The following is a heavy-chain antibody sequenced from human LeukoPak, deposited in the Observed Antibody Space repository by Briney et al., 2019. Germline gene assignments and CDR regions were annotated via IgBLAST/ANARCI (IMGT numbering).Heavy chain of an antibody. CDR2: ISYDGSNK. Sequence: PGRSLRLSCAASGFTFSSYAMHWVRQAPGKGLEWVAVISYDGSNKYYADSVKGRFTISRDNSKNTLYLQMNSLRAEDTAVYYCARVAYGDAFDIWGQGTMVTVSS. V-gene: IGHV3-30*04. D-gene: IGHD4-17*01. J-gene: IGHJ3*02. CDR1: GFTFSSYA. CDR3: ARVAYGDAFDI.